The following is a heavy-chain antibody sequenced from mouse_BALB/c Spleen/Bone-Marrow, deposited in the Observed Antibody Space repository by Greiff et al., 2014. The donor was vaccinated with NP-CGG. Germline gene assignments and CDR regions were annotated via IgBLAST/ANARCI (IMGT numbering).Heavy chain of an antibody. CDR3: AHDAPFAY. V-gene: IGHV14-3*02. CDR2: IDPANGNT. D-gene: IGHD2-3*01. Sequence: VQLQQSGAELVKPGASVKLSCTTSGFNIKDTYIHWVKQRPEQSLEWIGRIDPANGNTKYDPEFQGKATITADTSSNTAYLHLSSLTSEDTAVYSCAHDAPFAYWGQGTLVTVSA. CDR1: GFNIKDTY. J-gene: IGHJ3*01.